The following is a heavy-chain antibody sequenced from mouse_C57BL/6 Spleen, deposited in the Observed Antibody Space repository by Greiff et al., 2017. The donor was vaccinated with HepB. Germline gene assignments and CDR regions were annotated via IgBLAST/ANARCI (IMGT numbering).Heavy chain of an antibody. CDR2: IDPSDSYT. D-gene: IGHD2-5*01. Sequence: QVQLQQPGAELVMPGASVKLSCKASGYTFTSYWMHWVKQRPGQGLEWIGEIDPSDSYTNYNQKFKGKSTLTVDKSSSTAYMQLSSLPSEDSAVYYCARSAYSNYEGFAYWGQGTLVTVSA. J-gene: IGHJ3*01. V-gene: IGHV1-69*01. CDR3: ARSAYSNYEGFAY. CDR1: GYTFTSYW.